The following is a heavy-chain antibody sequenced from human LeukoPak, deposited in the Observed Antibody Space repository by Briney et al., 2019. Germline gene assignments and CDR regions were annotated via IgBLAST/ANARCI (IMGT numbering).Heavy chain of an antibody. D-gene: IGHD1-7*01. J-gene: IGHJ5*02. CDR2: IIPIFGTA. CDR3: ASAYNWNYGNWFDP. V-gene: IGHV1-69*05. CDR1: VGTFSSYA. Sequence: SVKVSCKASVGTFSSYAISWVRQAPGQGLEWMGGIIPIFGTANYAQKFQGRVTITTDESTSTAYMELSSLRSEDTAVYYCASAYNWNYGNWFDPWGQGTLVTVSS.